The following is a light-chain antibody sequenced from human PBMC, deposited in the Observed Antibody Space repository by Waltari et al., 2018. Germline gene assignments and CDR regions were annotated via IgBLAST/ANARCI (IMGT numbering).Light chain of an antibody. CDR1: QSVGRA. J-gene: IGKJ1*01. V-gene: IGKV3-20*01. CDR3: QHYLRLPVT. CDR2: GAS. Sequence: EIVLTQSPGTLSLSLGARATLSCGASQSVGRALTWYQQQPGQAPRLLIYGASSRAPGIPDRFSGSGSGTDFSLTISRLEPDDFAVYFCQHYLRLPVTFGQGTTVEI.